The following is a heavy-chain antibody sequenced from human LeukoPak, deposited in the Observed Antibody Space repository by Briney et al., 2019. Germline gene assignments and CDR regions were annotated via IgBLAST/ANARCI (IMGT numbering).Heavy chain of an antibody. D-gene: IGHD5-24*01. Sequence: ASVKVSCKASGYTFTGYYMHWVRQAPGQGLEWMGWINPNSGGTNYAQKFQGRVTMTRDTSSSTAYMELRNIRSDDTAIYYCARGWLQLRVDYWGQGTRVTVSS. CDR1: GYTFTGYY. CDR2: INPNSGGT. V-gene: IGHV1-2*02. J-gene: IGHJ4*02. CDR3: ARGWLQLRVDY.